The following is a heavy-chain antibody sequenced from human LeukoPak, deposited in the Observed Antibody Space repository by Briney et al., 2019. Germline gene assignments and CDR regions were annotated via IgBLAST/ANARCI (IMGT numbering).Heavy chain of an antibody. J-gene: IGHJ2*01. Sequence: GGSVRVSCKASGYTFTSYGISWVRQAPGEGLEWMGWISAYNGNTNYAQTLQGRVTITTDTSTSTAYMEVRSLRSDDTAVYYCGRVRLQVAGISCSLDLWGRGTPFTVSS. CDR1: GYTFTSYG. CDR2: ISAYNGNT. D-gene: IGHD6-19*01. V-gene: IGHV1-18*01. CDR3: GRVRLQVAGISCSLDL.